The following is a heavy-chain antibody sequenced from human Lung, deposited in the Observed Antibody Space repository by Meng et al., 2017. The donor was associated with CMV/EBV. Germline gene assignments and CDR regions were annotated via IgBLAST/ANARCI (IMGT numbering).Heavy chain of an antibody. CDR1: GLTVNNNF. D-gene: IGHD2-8*02. J-gene: IGHJ6*02. Sequence: GGSLRLSCAASGLTVNNNFLTWVRQGPGKGLEWVSAMYSGGSTYYTDSVKGRFTLSRDNSKNTLYLQMNRLRAEDTGVYYCVKEMYWDQSYHGMDVWGQGXTVTVSS. CDR2: MYSGGST. V-gene: IGHV3-66*02. CDR3: VKEMYWDQSYHGMDV.